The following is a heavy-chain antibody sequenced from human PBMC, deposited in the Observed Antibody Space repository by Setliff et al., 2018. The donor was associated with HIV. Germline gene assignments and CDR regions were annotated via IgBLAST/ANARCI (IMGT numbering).Heavy chain of an antibody. D-gene: IGHD3-10*01. CDR1: DDSFSNYD. J-gene: IGHJ6*03. V-gene: IGHV4-4*09. CDR2: ISSSRTT. Sequence: SETLSLTCVVSDDSFSNYDWTWIRQPPGKALEWIGYISSSRTTNYNPSLRSRVTISIETSNTRFSLWLRSVTAADSAIYYCARDVRWELFPGYFYYYYMDVWGTGTTVTVSS. CDR3: ARDVRWELFPGYFYYYYMDV.